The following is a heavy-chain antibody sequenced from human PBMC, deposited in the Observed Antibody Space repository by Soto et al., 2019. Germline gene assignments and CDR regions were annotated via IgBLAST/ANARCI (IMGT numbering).Heavy chain of an antibody. J-gene: IGHJ4*02. CDR3: ARVPRSSGWYYFDY. D-gene: IGHD6-19*01. Sequence: LRLSCTVSGGSVSSGSYYWSWIRQPPGKGLEWIGYIYYSGSTNYNPSLKSRVTISVDTSKNQFSLKLSSVTAAVTAVYYCARVPRSSGWYYFDYWGQGTLVTVSS. CDR2: IYYSGST. CDR1: GGSVSSGSYY. V-gene: IGHV4-61*01.